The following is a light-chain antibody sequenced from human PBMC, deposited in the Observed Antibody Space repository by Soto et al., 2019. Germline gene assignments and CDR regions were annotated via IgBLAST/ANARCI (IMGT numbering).Light chain of an antibody. Sequence: AIRMTQSPSSFSASTGDRVTITCRASQGIGSNVAWYQQQQGKAPKLLIYDVYILQTGVSSRFIGSGSGTDFTLTIRSLQSEDVASYYCQHYYHYPRTFGQGTKVEIK. V-gene: IGKV1-8*01. CDR2: DVY. CDR3: QHYYHYPRT. J-gene: IGKJ1*01. CDR1: QGIGSN.